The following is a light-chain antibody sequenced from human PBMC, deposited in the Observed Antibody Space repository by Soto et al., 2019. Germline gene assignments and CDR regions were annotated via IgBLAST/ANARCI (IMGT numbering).Light chain of an antibody. CDR3: LQHNTYPLS. CDR1: QCIRDD. Sequence: DIHVTQSPGARSASVGEGVTITCRASQCIRDDLGWYQQKPGKAPTRLIYAVSSLQNGVPSRISGTGSGTEFTLTISSLQPEDFATYYCLQHNTYPLSFGGGTKVDIK. V-gene: IGKV1-17*01. J-gene: IGKJ4*01. CDR2: AVS.